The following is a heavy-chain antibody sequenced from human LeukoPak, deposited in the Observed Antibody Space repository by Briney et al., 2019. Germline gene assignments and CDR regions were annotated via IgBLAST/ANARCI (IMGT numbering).Heavy chain of an antibody. D-gene: IGHD6-13*01. Sequence: GGALRLSCAASGFNLSSNYMTWSRQAPGKGLEWVSLIYGADAAYYAESVRGRFMISRDNLKNTLFLQMNSLRVEDTAVYYCVTSTGQQFIPYDYWGQGTHVTVSS. CDR2: IYGADAA. J-gene: IGHJ4*02. CDR1: GFNLSSNY. V-gene: IGHV3-66*02. CDR3: VTSTGQQFIPYDY.